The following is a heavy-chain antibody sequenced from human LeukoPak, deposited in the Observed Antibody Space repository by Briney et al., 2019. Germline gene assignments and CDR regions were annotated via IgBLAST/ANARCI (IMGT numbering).Heavy chain of an antibody. CDR1: GFTFTTYW. Sequence: GESLKISCKSSGFTFTTYWISWVRQMPGKGLEWMGRTHPSDSYSNYSPSVQGHVTISADKSISTAYLQWSSLKASDTAMYYCALGTGYYAHGDYWGQGTLVTVSS. V-gene: IGHV5-10-1*01. CDR2: THPSDSYS. CDR3: ALGTGYYAHGDY. J-gene: IGHJ4*02. D-gene: IGHD3/OR15-3a*01.